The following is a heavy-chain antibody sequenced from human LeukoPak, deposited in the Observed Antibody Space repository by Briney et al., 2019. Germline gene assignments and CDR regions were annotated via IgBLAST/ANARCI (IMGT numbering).Heavy chain of an antibody. J-gene: IGHJ4*02. D-gene: IGHD2-15*01. V-gene: IGHV3-48*01. CDR3: ARDYSVDY. Sequence: GGSLRLSCAASGFTFSSYGMNWVRQAPGKGLEWISYISSGSSTIYYADSVKGRLTISRDNAKNSLYLQMNSLRAEDTAVYYCARDYSVDYWGQGTLVTVSS. CDR1: GFTFSSYG. CDR2: ISSGSSTI.